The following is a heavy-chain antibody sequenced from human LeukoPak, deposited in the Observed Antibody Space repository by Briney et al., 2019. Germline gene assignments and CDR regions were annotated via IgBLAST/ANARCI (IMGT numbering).Heavy chain of an antibody. CDR3: ARDSVPSGSYSDWFDP. V-gene: IGHV3-23*01. J-gene: IGHJ5*02. Sequence: PGGSLRLSCAASGFTFSSYAMSWVRQAPGKGLEWVSAISGSGGSTYYADSVKGRFTISRDNSKNTLYLQMNSLRAEDTAVYYCARDSVPSGSYSDWFDPWGQGTLVTVSS. CDR2: ISGSGGST. D-gene: IGHD3-10*01. CDR1: GFTFSSYA.